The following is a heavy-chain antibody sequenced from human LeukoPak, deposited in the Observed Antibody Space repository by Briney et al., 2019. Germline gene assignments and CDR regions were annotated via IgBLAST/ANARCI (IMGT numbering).Heavy chain of an antibody. CDR2: INHSGST. D-gene: IGHD3-10*01. J-gene: IGHJ4*02. CDR1: GGSFSGYY. CDR3: ARGINYGSGRGYFDY. Sequence: PSETLSLTCAVYGGSFSGYYWSWIRQPPGKGLGWIGEINHSGSTNYNPSLKSRVTISVDTSKNQFSLKLSSVTAADTAVYYCARGINYGSGRGYFDYWGQGTLVTVSS. V-gene: IGHV4-34*01.